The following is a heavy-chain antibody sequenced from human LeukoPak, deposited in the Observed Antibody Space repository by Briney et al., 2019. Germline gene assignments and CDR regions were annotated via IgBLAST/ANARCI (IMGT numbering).Heavy chain of an antibody. CDR3: AREASITMVRGVFPPYYMDV. J-gene: IGHJ6*03. V-gene: IGHV3-21*01. Sequence: GGSLRLSCAASGFTFSSYSMNWVRQAPGKGLEWVSSISSSSSYIYYADSVKGRFTISRDNAKNSLYLQMNSLRAEDTAVYYCAREASITMVRGVFPPYYMDVWGKGTTVTVSS. D-gene: IGHD3-10*01. CDR2: ISSSSSYI. CDR1: GFTFSSYS.